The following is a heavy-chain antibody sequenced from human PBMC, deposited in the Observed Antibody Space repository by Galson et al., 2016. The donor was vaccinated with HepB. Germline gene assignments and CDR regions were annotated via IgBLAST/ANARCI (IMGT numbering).Heavy chain of an antibody. J-gene: IGHJ4*02. V-gene: IGHV3-23*01. CDR1: GFTFSLYA. Sequence: SLRLSCAASGFTFSLYAMSWVRQAPGKGLEWVATVIDSGDATYYADSVKGRFTISRDHSKDTLYLQMNSLRAEDAALYYCAKIGGSFWGWGQGALVTVSS. CDR3: AKIGGSFWG. D-gene: IGHD1-26*01. CDR2: VIDSGDAT.